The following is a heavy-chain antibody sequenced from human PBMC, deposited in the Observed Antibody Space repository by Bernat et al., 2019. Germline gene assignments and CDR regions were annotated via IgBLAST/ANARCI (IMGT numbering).Heavy chain of an antibody. J-gene: IGHJ4*02. Sequence: EVLLVESGGGLVQTGGSLRLSCEGSGFTFSRYWMGWVRQAPWKGLEWVANIKEDGSEKYYVDSVKGRFTISRDNAQNSMYLQMNSLRAEDTALYYCARERYGDYNYWGQGTQVTVSS. V-gene: IGHV3-7*01. CDR1: GFTFSRYW. CDR3: ARERYGDYNY. D-gene: IGHD4-17*01. CDR2: IKEDGSEK.